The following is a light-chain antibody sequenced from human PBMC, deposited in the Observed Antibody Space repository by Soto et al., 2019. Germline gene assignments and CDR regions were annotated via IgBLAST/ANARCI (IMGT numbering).Light chain of an antibody. CDR2: VAS. CDR1: QSVSNY. J-gene: IGKJ1*01. Sequence: EIVLTQSPGTLSLSPGERATLSCRAGQSVSNYLAWYQQKPGQAPRLLIYVASSRATGIPDRFSGSGSGTDFTLTISRLEPEDFAVYYCQQYGGSPQTFGQGTKVDIK. V-gene: IGKV3-20*01. CDR3: QQYGGSPQT.